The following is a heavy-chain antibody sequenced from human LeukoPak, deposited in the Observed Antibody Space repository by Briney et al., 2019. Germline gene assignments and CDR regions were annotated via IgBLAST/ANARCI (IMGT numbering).Heavy chain of an antibody. D-gene: IGHD6-19*01. Sequence: GGSLTLSCALYGYTFSNYAMGWVRQAPGKGLEWVSTISGSGGSTYYADSVKGRFTISRDNSKNTLYLQMSSLRAEDTAVYYCAKPSSGWYLFDYWGQGTLVTVSS. CDR2: ISGSGGST. CDR1: GYTFSNYA. V-gene: IGHV3-23*01. J-gene: IGHJ4*02. CDR3: AKPSSGWYLFDY.